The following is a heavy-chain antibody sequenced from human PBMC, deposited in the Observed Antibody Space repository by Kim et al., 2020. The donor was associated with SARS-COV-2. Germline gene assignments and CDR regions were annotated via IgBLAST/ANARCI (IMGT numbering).Heavy chain of an antibody. J-gene: IGHJ6*03. CDR2: ISSSSSYI. V-gene: IGHV3-21*01. CDR1: GFTFSSYS. Sequence: GGSLRLSCAASGFTFSSYSMNWVRQAPGKGLEWVSSISSSSSYIYYADSVKGRFTISRDNAKNSLYLQMNSLRAEDTAVYYCAREGTIFGVVTSYYYYYMVVWGKGPAVTVPS. CDR3: AREGTIFGVVTSYYYYYMVV. D-gene: IGHD3-3*01.